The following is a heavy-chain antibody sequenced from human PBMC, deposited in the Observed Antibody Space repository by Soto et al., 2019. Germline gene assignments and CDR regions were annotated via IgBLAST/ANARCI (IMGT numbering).Heavy chain of an antibody. J-gene: IGHJ4*02. CDR1: GFTFSSYA. Sequence: GGSLRLSCAASGFTFSSYAMTWVRQAPGKGLEWVSGISGRGGTTNYADSVKGRFIISRDNSKNTLYLQMNSLRAEDTAIYYCANSYSGRYFDSWGQGTLVTVSS. CDR2: ISGRGGTT. V-gene: IGHV3-23*01. CDR3: ANSYSGRYFDS. D-gene: IGHD1-26*01.